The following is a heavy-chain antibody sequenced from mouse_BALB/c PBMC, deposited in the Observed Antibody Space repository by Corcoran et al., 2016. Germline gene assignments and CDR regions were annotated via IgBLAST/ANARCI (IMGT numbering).Heavy chain of an antibody. CDR2: IDPENGNT. CDR1: GFNIKDYY. J-gene: IGHJ2*01. V-gene: IGHV14-1*02. CDR3: AIAGAVYY. Sequence: EVQLKQSGAELVRPGALVKLSCKASGFNIKDYYLHWVKQRPEQGLGWIGWIDPENGNTIYDPKFQGKASITADTSSNTAYLQLSSLTSEDTAVYYCAIAGAVYYWGQGTTLTVSS.